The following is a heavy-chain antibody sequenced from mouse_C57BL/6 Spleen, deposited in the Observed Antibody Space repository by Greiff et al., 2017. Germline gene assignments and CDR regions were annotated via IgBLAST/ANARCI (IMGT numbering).Heavy chain of an antibody. Sequence: VQLQQPGAELVKPGASVKVSCKASGYTFTSYWMHWVKQRPGQGLEWIGRIHPSDSDTNYNQKFKGKATLTVDKSFSTAYMQLSSLTSEDSAVYYCAIDYYGSSSFAYWGQGTLVTVSA. J-gene: IGHJ3*01. D-gene: IGHD1-1*01. V-gene: IGHV1-74*01. CDR1: GYTFTSYW. CDR2: IHPSDSDT. CDR3: AIDYYGSSSFAY.